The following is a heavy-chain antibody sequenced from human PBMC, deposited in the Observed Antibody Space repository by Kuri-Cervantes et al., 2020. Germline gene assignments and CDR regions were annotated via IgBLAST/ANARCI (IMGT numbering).Heavy chain of an antibody. CDR1: GFTFSNYW. CDR3: ARGFLDH. Sequence: GESLKISCAASGFTFSNYWMSWVRQVPGKGGLEWVANIKYDGSAQYYIDSVRGRFTVSRDNAKNSLNLQMGNLRIEDTGVYYCARGFLDHWGQGTLVTVSS. CDR2: IKYDGSAQ. D-gene: IGHD2/OR15-2a*01. V-gene: IGHV3-7*04. J-gene: IGHJ4*02.